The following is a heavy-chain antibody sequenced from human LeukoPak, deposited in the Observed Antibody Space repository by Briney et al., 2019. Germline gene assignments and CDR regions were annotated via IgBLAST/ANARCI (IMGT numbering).Heavy chain of an antibody. CDR3: AKDFGVPTITMIVVDSYYFDY. Sequence: GGSLRLSCAASGFTVSSNYMGWVRQAPGKGLEWVSVIYSGGSTYYADSVKGRFTISRDNSKNTLYLQMNSLRAEDTAVYYCAKDFGVPTITMIVVDSYYFDYWGQGTLVTVSS. D-gene: IGHD3-22*01. V-gene: IGHV3-53*05. J-gene: IGHJ4*02. CDR1: GFTVSSNY. CDR2: IYSGGST.